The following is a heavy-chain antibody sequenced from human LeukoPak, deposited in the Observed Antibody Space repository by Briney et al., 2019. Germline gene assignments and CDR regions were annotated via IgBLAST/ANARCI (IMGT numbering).Heavy chain of an antibody. J-gene: IGHJ6*01. CDR2: IKQDGSEK. CDR1: GFTFSSYW. Sequence: AGGPLRLSCAASGFTFSSYWMSWVRRAPGKGLEWVANIKQDGSEKYYVDSVKGRFTISRDNATNSLYLQMNSLSAQAPAVYYCARDLDTTMGSMDVSGKRNTVTASS. V-gene: IGHV3-7*01. D-gene: IGHD5-18*01. CDR3: ARDLDTTMGSMDV.